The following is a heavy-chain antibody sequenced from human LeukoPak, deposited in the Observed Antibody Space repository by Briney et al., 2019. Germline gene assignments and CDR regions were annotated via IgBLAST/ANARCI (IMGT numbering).Heavy chain of an antibody. CDR2: ISYDRRNK. D-gene: IGHD3-10*01. Sequence: GGSLRLSCAASGFTFSSYAMHWVRQAPGKGLEWVAVISYDRRNKYYADSVKGRFTISRDNSKNTLYLQMNSLRAEDTAVYYCARDSRVSAVDYWGQGTLVTVSS. CDR3: ARDSRVSAVDY. J-gene: IGHJ4*02. CDR1: GFTFSSYA. V-gene: IGHV3-30*04.